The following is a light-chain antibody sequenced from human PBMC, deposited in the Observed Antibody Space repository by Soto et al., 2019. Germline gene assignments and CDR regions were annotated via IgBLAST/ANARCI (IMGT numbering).Light chain of an antibody. CDR2: GAS. J-gene: IGKJ2*01. Sequence: EIVLTQSPGTLSLSPGERATLSCRASQSVSSGYLAWYQQKPGQAPRLLIYGASITATGIPDRFSGSGSGTDFTLTISRLEPEYFAVYFFQQYGNSPPYTFVQGTKLEI. CDR1: QSVSSGY. V-gene: IGKV3-20*01. CDR3: QQYGNSPPYT.